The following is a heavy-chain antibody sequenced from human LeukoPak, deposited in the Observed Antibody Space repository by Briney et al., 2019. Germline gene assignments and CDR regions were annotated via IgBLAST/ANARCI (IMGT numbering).Heavy chain of an antibody. J-gene: IGHJ3*02. CDR2: ISSSSSCI. Sequence: GGSLRLSCAASGFTFSSYSMNWVRQAPGKGLEWVSSISSSSSCIYYADSVKGRFTISRDNAKNSLYLQMNSLRAEDTAVYYCARDGGVVPAAPDAFDIWGQGTMVTVSS. CDR3: ARDGGVVPAAPDAFDI. D-gene: IGHD2-2*01. CDR1: GFTFSSYS. V-gene: IGHV3-21*01.